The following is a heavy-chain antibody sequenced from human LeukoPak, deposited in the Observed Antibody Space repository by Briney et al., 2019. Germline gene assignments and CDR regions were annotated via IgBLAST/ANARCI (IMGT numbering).Heavy chain of an antibody. CDR3: ARGEITMVRGVIPSAFDY. CDR2: INHSGST. D-gene: IGHD3-10*01. Sequence: PSETLSLTCAVYGGSFSGYYWSWIRQPPGKGLEWIGEINHSGSTNYNPSLKSRVTISVDTSKNQFSLKLSSVTAADTAVYYCARGEITMVRGVIPSAFDYWGQGTLVTVSS. V-gene: IGHV4-34*01. J-gene: IGHJ4*02. CDR1: GGSFSGYY.